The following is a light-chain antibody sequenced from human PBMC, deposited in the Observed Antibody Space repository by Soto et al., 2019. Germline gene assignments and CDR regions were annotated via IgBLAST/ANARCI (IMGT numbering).Light chain of an antibody. CDR2: GAS. J-gene: IGKJ1*01. CDR1: QNISPW. Sequence: DIQMTQSPSTLSASVGDRVTIACRASQNISPWLAWYQQEPGKAPKLLIYGASSLEGGVPSRFSGSGSGTDFTLTISSLQPDDFATYYCQQYSSSATFGQGTKVDNK. CDR3: QQYSSSAT. V-gene: IGKV1-5*01.